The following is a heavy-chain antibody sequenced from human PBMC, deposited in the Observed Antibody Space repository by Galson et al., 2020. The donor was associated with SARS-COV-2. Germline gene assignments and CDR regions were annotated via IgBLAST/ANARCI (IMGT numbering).Heavy chain of an antibody. V-gene: IGHV4-4*07. CDR1: GGSISSYY. CDR2: IYTSGST. J-gene: IGHJ4*02. D-gene: IGHD3-22*01. CDR3: ARDRGGAYYYDSRRGVVPYYFDY. Sequence: SETLSLTCTVSGGSISSYYWSWIRQPAGKGLEWIGRIYTSGSTNYNPSLKSRVTMSVDTSKNQFSLKLSSVTAADTAVYYCARDRGGAYYYDSRRGVVPYYFDYWGQGTLVTVSS.